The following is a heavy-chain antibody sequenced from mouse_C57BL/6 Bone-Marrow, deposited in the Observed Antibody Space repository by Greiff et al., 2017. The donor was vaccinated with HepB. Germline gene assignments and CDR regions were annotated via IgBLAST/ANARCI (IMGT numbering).Heavy chain of an antibody. J-gene: IGHJ3*01. CDR1: GYTFTSYW. V-gene: IGHV1-69*01. CDR2: LDPSDSYT. Sequence: QVQLQQPGAELVMPGASVKLSCKASGYTFTSYWMHWVKQRPGQGLEWIGGLDPSDSYTNYNQKFKGKSPLTVDKSSSTAYMQLSSLTSEDSAVYYCARSEEAWFAYWGQGTLVTVSA. CDR3: ARSEEAWFAY.